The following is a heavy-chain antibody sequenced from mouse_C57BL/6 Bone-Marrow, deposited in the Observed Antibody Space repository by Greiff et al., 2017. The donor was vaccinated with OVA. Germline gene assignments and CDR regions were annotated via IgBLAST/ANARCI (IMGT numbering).Heavy chain of an antibody. CDR3: AIPLYYPPWFAY. V-gene: IGHV5-6*02. Sequence: DVKLVESGGDLVKPGGSLKLSCAASGFTFSSYGMSWVRQTPDKRLEWVATISSGGSYTYYPDSVKGRFTISRDNATNTLYLQMSSLKSEDTAMYYCAIPLYYPPWFAYWGQGTLVTVSA. CDR1: GFTFSSYG. J-gene: IGHJ3*01. D-gene: IGHD2-1*01. CDR2: ISSGGSYT.